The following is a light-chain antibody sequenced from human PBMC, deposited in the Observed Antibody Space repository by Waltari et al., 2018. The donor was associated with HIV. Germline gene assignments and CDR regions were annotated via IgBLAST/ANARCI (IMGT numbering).Light chain of an antibody. J-gene: IGLJ3*02. CDR2: GNS. V-gene: IGLV1-40*01. Sequence: QSVLTQPPSVSGAPGQRVTISCTGSSSNIGAPYDVHWYHQLPGSAPNLLIYGNSNRPSGVPDRFPGSKSGTSASLAITELQAEDEADYYCQSYDSSLSGWVFGGGTKLTVL. CDR3: QSYDSSLSGWV. CDR1: SSNIGAPYD.